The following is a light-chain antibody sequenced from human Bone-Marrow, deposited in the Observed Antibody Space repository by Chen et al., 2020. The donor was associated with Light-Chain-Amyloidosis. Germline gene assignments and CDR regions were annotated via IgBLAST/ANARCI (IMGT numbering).Light chain of an antibody. CDR1: QDISNF. CDR2: DAS. V-gene: IGKV1-33*01. CDR3: QQYDNLPLT. J-gene: IGKJ4*01. Sequence: DIQMTQSPSSLSASVGDRVTITCQASQDISNFLNWYQQKPGKAPKLLIYDASSLEPGVPPRFSGGGSGTHFTFTISSLQPGDFATYYCQQYDNLPLTFGGGTRVESK.